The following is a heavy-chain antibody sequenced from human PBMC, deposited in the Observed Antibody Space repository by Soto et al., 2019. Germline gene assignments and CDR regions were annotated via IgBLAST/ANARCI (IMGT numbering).Heavy chain of an antibody. V-gene: IGHV3-33*01. J-gene: IGHJ3*02. CDR3: ARDKKADYVWGSYRYMRGEDAFAI. CDR1: GFTFSSYG. CDR2: IWYGGSNE. D-gene: IGHD3-16*02. Sequence: PGGSLRLSCAASGFTFSSYGIHWVRQAPGKGLEWVAVIWYGGSNEYYADSVKGRFTISRDNSKNTLYLQMNSLRAEDTAVYYCARDKKADYVWGSYRYMRGEDAFAIWGQGTLVTVSS.